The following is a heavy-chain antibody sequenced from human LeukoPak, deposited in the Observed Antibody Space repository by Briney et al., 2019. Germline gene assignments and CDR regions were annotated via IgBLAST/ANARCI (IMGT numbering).Heavy chain of an antibody. V-gene: IGHV3-21*01. CDR2: ISGGSTYK. CDR3: ARVPSYGDYGLGGAFDI. J-gene: IGHJ3*02. Sequence: GGSLRLSCAASGFTFSTYSMNWVRQVPGKGLEWVSSISGGSTYKYYADSVKGRFTISRDNSKNTLYLQMNSLRTEDTAVYYCARVPSYGDYGLGGAFDIWGQGTMVTVSS. CDR1: GFTFSTYS. D-gene: IGHD4-17*01.